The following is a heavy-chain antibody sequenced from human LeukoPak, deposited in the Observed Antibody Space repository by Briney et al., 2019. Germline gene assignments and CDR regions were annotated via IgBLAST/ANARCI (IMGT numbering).Heavy chain of an antibody. CDR1: GAPNSSSKG. V-gene: IGHV4-4*02. CDR2: IYHSGGT. D-gene: IGHD3-9*01. CDR3: ARDVGDDILTMEAGMDV. Sequence: SGTLSLTCAVSGAPNSSSKGRTWVRQPPGKGLEWIGEIYHSGGTNYNPSLKSRVTISVDKSKNQFSLKLSSVTAADTAVYYCARDVGDDILTMEAGMDVWGKGTTVTVSS. J-gene: IGHJ6*04.